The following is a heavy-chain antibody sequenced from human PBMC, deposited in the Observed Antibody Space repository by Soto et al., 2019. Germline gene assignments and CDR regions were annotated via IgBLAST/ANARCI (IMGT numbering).Heavy chain of an antibody. CDR2: ISGSGGST. Sequence: PGGSLRLSCAASGFTFSSYAMSWVRQAPGKGLEWVSAISGSGGSTYYADSVKGRFTISRDNSKNTLYLQMNSLRAEDTAVYYCVTIAAAGPSSYYYYGMDVWGQGTTVTVSS. CDR3: VTIAAAGPSSYYYYGMDV. J-gene: IGHJ6*02. D-gene: IGHD6-13*01. CDR1: GFTFSSYA. V-gene: IGHV3-23*01.